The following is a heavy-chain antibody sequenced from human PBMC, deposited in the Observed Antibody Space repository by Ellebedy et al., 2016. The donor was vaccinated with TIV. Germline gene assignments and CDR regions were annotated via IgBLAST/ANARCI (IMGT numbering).Heavy chain of an antibody. J-gene: IGHJ5*02. Sequence: SETLSPTXAVYGGSFSGYYWSWIRQPPGKGLEWIGEINHSGSTNYNPSLKSRVTISVDTSKNQFSLKLSSVTAADTAVYYCARYSTIFGVVIRARWFDPWGQGTLVTVSS. CDR2: INHSGST. D-gene: IGHD3-3*01. CDR1: GGSFSGYY. V-gene: IGHV4-34*01. CDR3: ARYSTIFGVVIRARWFDP.